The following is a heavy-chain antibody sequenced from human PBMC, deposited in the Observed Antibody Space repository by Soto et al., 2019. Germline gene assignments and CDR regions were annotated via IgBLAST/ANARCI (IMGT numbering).Heavy chain of an antibody. CDR1: GFTFSSYD. D-gene: IGHD6-25*01. V-gene: IGHV3-13*04. CDR2: IGTAGDT. CDR3: ARGHLTAGGPHYYYYYGMDV. J-gene: IGHJ6*02. Sequence: GGSLRLSCAASGFTFSSYDMHRVRQATGKGLEWVSAIGTAGDTYYPGSVKGRFTISRENAKNSLYLQMNSLRAGDTAVYYCARGHLTAGGPHYYYYYGMDVWGQGTTVTVSS.